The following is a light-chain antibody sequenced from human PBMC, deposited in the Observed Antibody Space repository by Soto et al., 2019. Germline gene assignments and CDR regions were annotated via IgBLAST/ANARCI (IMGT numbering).Light chain of an antibody. V-gene: IGLV4-69*01. CDR2: LNSDGSH. J-gene: IGLJ3*02. CDR1: SGHNSYA. Sequence: QSVLTQPPSASASLGASVKLTCTLSSGHNSYAIAWHQQQPEKGRRYLMNLNSDGSHSKGDGIPDRFSGSSSGAERYLTISSLQSEDEADYYCQTWSTDTRVFGGGTKVTVL. CDR3: QTWSTDTRV.